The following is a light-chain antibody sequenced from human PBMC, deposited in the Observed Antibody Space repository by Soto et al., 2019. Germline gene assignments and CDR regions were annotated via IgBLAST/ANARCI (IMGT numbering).Light chain of an antibody. V-gene: IGLV1-44*01. CDR2: SNN. J-gene: IGLJ2*01. CDR1: SSNIGSKT. Sequence: QSVLTQPPSASGTPGQRVTISCSGSSSNIGSKTVNWYQQLPGTAPKLLIYSNNQRPSGVPRRFSGSKSGTSASLAISGLQSEDEADYYCAAWDDSLNGVVFGGGTKLTVL. CDR3: AAWDDSLNGVV.